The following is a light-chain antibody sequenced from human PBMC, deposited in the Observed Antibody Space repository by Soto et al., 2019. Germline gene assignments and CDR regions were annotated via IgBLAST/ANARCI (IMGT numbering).Light chain of an antibody. CDR1: STNLGAGYD. Sequence: QSVLTQPPSVSGAPGQRVTISCTGSSTNLGAGYDVHWYQQLPGTAPKLLFYANSHRPSRVPDRFSGSTSGTSASLAITGLQAEDEDNYYCQSYDTGPSVVFGGGTKLTVL. J-gene: IGLJ2*01. CDR2: ANS. V-gene: IGLV1-40*01. CDR3: QSYDTGPSVV.